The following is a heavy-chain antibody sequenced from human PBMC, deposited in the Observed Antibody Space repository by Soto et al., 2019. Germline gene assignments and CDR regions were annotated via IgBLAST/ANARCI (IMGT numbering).Heavy chain of an antibody. Sequence: QVQLQESGPGLVKPSQTLSLTCTVSGGSISSGGYYWSWIRQHPGKGLEWIGYIYYSGSTYYNPSLKSRVTISVDTSKNQFSLKLSSVTAADTAVYYCAGRSSWFHQPIYFDYWGQGTLVTVSS. CDR1: GGSISSGGYY. J-gene: IGHJ4*02. CDR3: AGRSSWFHQPIYFDY. V-gene: IGHV4-31*03. D-gene: IGHD6-13*01. CDR2: IYYSGST.